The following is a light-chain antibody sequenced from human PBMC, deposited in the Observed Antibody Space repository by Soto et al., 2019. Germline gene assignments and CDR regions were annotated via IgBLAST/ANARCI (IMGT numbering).Light chain of an antibody. J-gene: IGKJ4*01. CDR1: QSISSW. Sequence: DIQMTQSPSTLSASVGDRVTITCRASQSISSWLAWYQQKPGKAPKLLIYKASGLESGVPSRFSGSGSGTDFIIPISSLQPADFATYYCQQYNSYSPLTFGGGTKVEIK. V-gene: IGKV1-5*03. CDR3: QQYNSYSPLT. CDR2: KAS.